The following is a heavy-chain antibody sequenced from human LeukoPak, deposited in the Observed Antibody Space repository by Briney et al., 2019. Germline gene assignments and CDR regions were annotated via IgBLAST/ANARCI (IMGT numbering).Heavy chain of an antibody. CDR1: GYTFTSYG. V-gene: IGHV1-18*01. CDR3: ARDRNYYDSSGYPY. D-gene: IGHD3-22*01. Sequence: ASVKVSCKASGYTFTSYGISWVRRAPGQGLEWMGWISAYNGNTNYAQKLQGRVTMTTDTSTSTAYMELRSLRSDDTAVYYCARDRNYYDSSGYPYWGQGTLVTVSS. J-gene: IGHJ4*02. CDR2: ISAYNGNT.